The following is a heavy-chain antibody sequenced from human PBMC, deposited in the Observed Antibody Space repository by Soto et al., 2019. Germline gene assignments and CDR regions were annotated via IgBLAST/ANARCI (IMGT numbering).Heavy chain of an antibody. Sequence: GGSLRLSCAASGFTFSISSMNWVRQAPGKGLEWVSSISGTSDYISYADSVKGRFTISRDNSKNTLYLQMNSLRAEDTAVDYCAKGGYGYYFDYWGQGTLVTVSS. J-gene: IGHJ4*02. D-gene: IGHD5-12*01. CDR3: AKGGYGYYFDY. CDR1: GFTFSISS. V-gene: IGHV3-21*01. CDR2: ISGTSDYI.